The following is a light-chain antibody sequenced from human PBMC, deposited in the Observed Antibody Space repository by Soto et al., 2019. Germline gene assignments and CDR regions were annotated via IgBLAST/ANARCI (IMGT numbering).Light chain of an antibody. CDR2: DAS. J-gene: IGKJ1*01. CDR1: QSVNSN. V-gene: IGKV3-15*01. Sequence: EIVMTQSPATLSVPPGERATLSCRASQSVNSNLAWYQHKPGQAPRLLIYDASTRATGIPARFSGSGSGTEFTLTISSLQSEDFAVYYCQQYKNWLTWTFGQGTKVDIK. CDR3: QQYKNWLTWT.